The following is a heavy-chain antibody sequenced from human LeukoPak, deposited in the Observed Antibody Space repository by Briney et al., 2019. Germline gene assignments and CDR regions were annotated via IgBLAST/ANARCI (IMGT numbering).Heavy chain of an antibody. J-gene: IGHJ6*04. CDR1: GSTFDDYA. D-gene: IGHD3-10*02. Sequence: PGGSLRLSCAGPGSTFDDYAMHWVRQAPGKGLEWVSGIYWNSGSIRYAASVKGRFTISRDNAKNSLYLQMNSLRAEDTAVYYCAELGITMIGGVWGKGTTVTISS. CDR3: AELGITMIGGV. CDR2: IYWNSGSI. V-gene: IGHV3-9*01.